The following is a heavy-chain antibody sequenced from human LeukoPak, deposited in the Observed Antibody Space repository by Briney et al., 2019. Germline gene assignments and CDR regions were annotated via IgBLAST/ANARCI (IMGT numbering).Heavy chain of an antibody. CDR1: GGSFSGYY. CDR3: ARALSSYLFDY. J-gene: IGHJ4*02. CDR2: INHSGST. Sequence: SETLSLTCAVYGGSFSGYYWSWIRQPPGEGLEWIGEINHSGSTNYNPSLKSRVTISVDTSKNQFSLKLSSVTAADTAVYYCARALSSYLFDYWGQGTLVTVSS. V-gene: IGHV4-34*01.